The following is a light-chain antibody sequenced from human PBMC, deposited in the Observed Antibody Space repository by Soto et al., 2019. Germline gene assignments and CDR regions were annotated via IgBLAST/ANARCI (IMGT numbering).Light chain of an antibody. CDR2: AAS. J-gene: IGKJ1*01. CDR1: QSISSY. CDR3: QQSYSTPRT. V-gene: IGKV1-39*01. Sequence: DIQMTQSPSSLSASVGDRVTITCRAIQSISSYLNGYQQKPGKAPKLLIYAASSLQSGVPSRFSGSGSGTDFTLTISSLQPEDFATYYCQQSYSTPRTFGQGTKVDIK.